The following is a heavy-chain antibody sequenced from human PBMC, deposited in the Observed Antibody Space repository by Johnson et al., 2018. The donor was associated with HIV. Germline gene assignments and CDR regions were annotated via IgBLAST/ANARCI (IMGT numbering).Heavy chain of an antibody. Sequence: QVQLLESGGGLEQPGGSLRLSCAASGFTFSSYAMNWVRQAPGKGLEWVAVISYHDGNNKYYADSVKGRFTISRDNSRNTLYLQMNSLRAEDTAIYYCARDQSLIPNIITGTTFDAFDIWGQGTMVIVSS. D-gene: IGHD1-20*01. CDR2: ISYHDGNNK. V-gene: IGHV3-30-3*01. CDR1: GFTFSSYA. J-gene: IGHJ3*02. CDR3: ARDQSLIPNIITGTTFDAFDI.